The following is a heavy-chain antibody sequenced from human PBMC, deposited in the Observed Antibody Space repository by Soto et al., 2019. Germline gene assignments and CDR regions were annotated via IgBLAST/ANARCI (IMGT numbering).Heavy chain of an antibody. D-gene: IGHD6-13*01. CDR2: IIPIFGTE. V-gene: IGHV1-69*01. Sequence: QVQLVQSGAEVKKPGSSVKVSCKASGGTFSSYAISWVRQAPGQGLEWMGGIIPIFGTENYAQKFQGRVTITADEPTRTAYMELSSLRSEDADVYYCARGDVSAADGPIINFDYWGQGTLVTVSS. CDR1: GGTFSSYA. CDR3: ARGDVSAADGPIINFDY. J-gene: IGHJ4*02.